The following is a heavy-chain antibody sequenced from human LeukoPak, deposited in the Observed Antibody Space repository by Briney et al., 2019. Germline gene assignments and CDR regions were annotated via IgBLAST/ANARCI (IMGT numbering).Heavy chain of an antibody. CDR3: AATICGGDCFSARRD. CDR2: IYHGGTT. J-gene: IGHJ4*02. Sequence: SETLSLTCAVSGGSIRASNWWSWVRQPPGKGLEWIGEIYHGGTTSYNPSLKSRVTISVDKSKNQFSLKLTSVTAADTAVYYCAATICGGDCFSARRDWGQGILVTVSS. CDR1: GGSIRASNW. V-gene: IGHV4-4*02. D-gene: IGHD2-21*02.